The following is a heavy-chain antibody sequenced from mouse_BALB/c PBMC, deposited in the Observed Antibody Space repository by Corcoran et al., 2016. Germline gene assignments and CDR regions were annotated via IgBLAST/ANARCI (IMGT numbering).Heavy chain of an antibody. Sequence: LVKTGASVKISCKASGYSFTGYYMHWVKQSHGKSLEWIGYISCYNGATSYNQKFKGKATFTVDTSSSTAYMQFNSLTSEDSAVYYCARGYYYGSTFDYWGQGTTLTVSS. J-gene: IGHJ2*01. CDR2: ISCYNGAT. CDR1: GYSFTGYY. D-gene: IGHD1-1*01. CDR3: ARGYYYGSTFDY. V-gene: IGHV1S34*01.